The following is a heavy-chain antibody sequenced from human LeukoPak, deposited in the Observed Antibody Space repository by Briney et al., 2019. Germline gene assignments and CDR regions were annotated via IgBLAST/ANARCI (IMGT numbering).Heavy chain of an antibody. J-gene: IGHJ4*02. CDR3: ARHRYDSSGYYSFDY. CDR2: IYYSGST. Sequence: KSSETLSLTCTVSGGSISSYYWSWIRQPPGKEMEWIGYIYYSGSTNYNPSLKSRVTISVDTSKNQFSLKLSSVTAADTAVYYCARHRYDSSGYYSFDYWGQGTLVTVSS. CDR1: GGSISSYY. V-gene: IGHV4-59*08. D-gene: IGHD3-22*01.